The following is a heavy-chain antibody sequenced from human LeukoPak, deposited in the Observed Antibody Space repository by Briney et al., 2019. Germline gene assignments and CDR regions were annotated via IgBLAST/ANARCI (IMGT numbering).Heavy chain of an antibody. V-gene: IGHV4-39*01. Sequence: SETLSLTCTVSGGSISSSSYYWGWIRQPPGKGLEWIGSIYYSGSTYYNPSLKSRVTISVDTSKNQFSLKLSSVTAADTAVYYCAVNEGIAVASDFDYWGQGTLVTVSS. J-gene: IGHJ4*02. CDR3: AVNEGIAVASDFDY. CDR1: GGSISSSSYY. D-gene: IGHD6-19*01. CDR2: IYYSGST.